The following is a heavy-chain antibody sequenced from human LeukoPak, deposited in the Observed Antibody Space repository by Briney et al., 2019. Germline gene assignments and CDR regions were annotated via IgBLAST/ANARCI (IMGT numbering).Heavy chain of an antibody. D-gene: IGHD2-2*01. Sequence: ASVKVSCKASGYTFTDYYMHWVRQAPGQGLEWMGWINPNSGGTNYAQKFQGRVTMTRDTSISTAYMELSRLRSDDTAVYYCARVAIRVGYCSSTSCSTPFDYWGQGTLVTVSS. CDR3: ARVAIRVGYCSSTSCSTPFDY. CDR2: INPNSGGT. J-gene: IGHJ4*02. CDR1: GYTFTDYY. V-gene: IGHV1-2*02.